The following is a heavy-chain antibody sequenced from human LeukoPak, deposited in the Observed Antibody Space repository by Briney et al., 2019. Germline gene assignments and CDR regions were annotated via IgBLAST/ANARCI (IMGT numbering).Heavy chain of an antibody. D-gene: IGHD6-25*01. Sequence: PSETLSLTCTVSGGSISSYYWSWIRQPPGKGLEWIGYIYYSGSTNCNPSLKSRVTISVDTSKNQFSLKLSSVTAADTAVYYCARLSRLHAFDIWGQGTMVTVSS. J-gene: IGHJ3*02. CDR1: GGSISSYY. CDR2: IYYSGST. V-gene: IGHV4-59*01. CDR3: ARLSRLHAFDI.